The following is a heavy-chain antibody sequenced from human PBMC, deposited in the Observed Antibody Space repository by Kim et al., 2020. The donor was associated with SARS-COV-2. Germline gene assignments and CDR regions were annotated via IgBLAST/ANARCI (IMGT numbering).Heavy chain of an antibody. J-gene: IGHJ4*02. CDR3: ARESIAAAGTHFDY. Sequence: GGSLRLSCAASGFTFSSYGMHWVRQAPGKGLEWVAVIWYDGSNKYYADSVKGRFTISRDNSKNTLYLQMNSLRAEDTAVYYCARESIAAAGTHFDYWGQGTLVTVSS. V-gene: IGHV3-33*01. CDR1: GFTFSSYG. D-gene: IGHD6-13*01. CDR2: IWYDGSNK.